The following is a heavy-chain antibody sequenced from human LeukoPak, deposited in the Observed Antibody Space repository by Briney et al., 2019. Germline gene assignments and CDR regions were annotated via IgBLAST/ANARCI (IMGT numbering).Heavy chain of an antibody. CDR3: ARGGFGPNWWFDP. J-gene: IGHJ5*02. CDR1: GGSISSGGYY. D-gene: IGHD3-10*01. V-gene: IGHV4-31*03. CDR2: IYYSGTT. Sequence: PSETLSLTCTVSGGSISSGGYYWSWIRQHPGKGLEWIGYIYYSGTTYYNPSLESRVTISVDTSKNQFSLKLSSVTAADTAVYYCARGGFGPNWWFDPWGQGTLVTVSS.